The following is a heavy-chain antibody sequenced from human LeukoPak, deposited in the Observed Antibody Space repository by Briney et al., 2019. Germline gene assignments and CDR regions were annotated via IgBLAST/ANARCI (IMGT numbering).Heavy chain of an antibody. Sequence: PSETLSLTCAVYGGSLSGYYWSWIRHPPGKGLEWIGEINHSVSTNYNPSLKSRVTISVDTSKNQFSLKLSSVTAADTAVYYCARGPFGYCSSTSCYTRRYFDYWGQGTLVTVSS. CDR1: GGSLSGYY. CDR3: ARGPFGYCSSTSCYTRRYFDY. D-gene: IGHD2-2*02. J-gene: IGHJ4*02. V-gene: IGHV4-34*01. CDR2: INHSVST.